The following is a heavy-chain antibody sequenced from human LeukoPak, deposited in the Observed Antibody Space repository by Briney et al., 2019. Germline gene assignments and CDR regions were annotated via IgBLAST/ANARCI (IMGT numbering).Heavy chain of an antibody. Sequence: GGSLRLSCAASGFSFRDYWMSWVRQAPGKGLEWVADIEPDGSGKTYVDSVKGRFTISRNNAQQSLYLQMDTLTAEDTAVYYCVTSWVRQQRDFWGQGTLVTVSS. V-gene: IGHV3-7*01. D-gene: IGHD3-10*01. CDR3: VTSWVRQQRDF. J-gene: IGHJ4*02. CDR1: GFSFRDYW. CDR2: IEPDGSGK.